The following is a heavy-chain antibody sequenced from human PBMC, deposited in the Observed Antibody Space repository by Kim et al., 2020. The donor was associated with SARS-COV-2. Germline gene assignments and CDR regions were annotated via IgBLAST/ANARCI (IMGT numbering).Heavy chain of an antibody. CDR2: ISSSSSYI. CDR3: AIIRRGFEGYYYGMDV. J-gene: IGHJ6*02. V-gene: IGHV3-21*01. CDR1: GFTFSSYS. Sequence: GGSLRLSCAASGFTFSSYSMNWVRQAPGKGLEWVSSISSSSSYIYYADSVKGRFTISRDNAKNSLYLQMNSLRAEDTAVYYCAIIRRGFEGYYYGMDVWGQGTTVTVSS. D-gene: IGHD5-12*01.